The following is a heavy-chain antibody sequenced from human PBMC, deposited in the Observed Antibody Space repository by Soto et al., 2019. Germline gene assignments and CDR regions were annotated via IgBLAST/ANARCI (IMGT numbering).Heavy chain of an antibody. J-gene: IGHJ6*02. CDR3: ARDRGREWLVHYYYYGMDV. CDR2: ISYDGSNK. D-gene: IGHD6-19*01. Sequence: GGSLRLSCAASGFTFSSYAMHWVRQAPGKGLEWVAVISYDGSNKYYADSVKGRFTISRDXSXXXXXXXXXXXRAEDTAVYYCARDRGREWLVHYYYYGMDVWGQGTTVTVSS. V-gene: IGHV3-30-3*01. CDR1: GFTFSSYA.